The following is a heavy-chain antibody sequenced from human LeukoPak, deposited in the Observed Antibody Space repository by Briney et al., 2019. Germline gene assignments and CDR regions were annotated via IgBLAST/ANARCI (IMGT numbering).Heavy chain of an antibody. J-gene: IGHJ4*02. Sequence: GGSLRLSCTASGFSLNDYAMHWVHQTPGKGPEWVSAISWNSGNIGYADSVQGRFTVSRDNAKNALYLQMNSLRAEDTALYYCTKDSSAVLSYYFDYWGQGTLVTVSS. D-gene: IGHD6-13*01. CDR3: TKDSSAVLSYYFDY. CDR2: ISWNSGNI. V-gene: IGHV3-9*01. CDR1: GFSLNDYA.